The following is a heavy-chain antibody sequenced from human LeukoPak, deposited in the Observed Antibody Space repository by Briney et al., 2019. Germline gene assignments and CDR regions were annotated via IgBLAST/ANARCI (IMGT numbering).Heavy chain of an antibody. CDR1: GFTFSSYA. J-gene: IGHJ4*02. CDR3: ARGYSYGSPFDY. CDR2: ISSSSSYI. Sequence: GASLRLSCAASGFTFSSYAMSWVRQAPGKGLEWVSSISSSSSYIYYADSVKGRFTISRDNAKNSLYLQMNSLRAEDTAVYYCARGYSYGSPFDYWGQGTLVTVSS. V-gene: IGHV3-21*01. D-gene: IGHD5-18*01.